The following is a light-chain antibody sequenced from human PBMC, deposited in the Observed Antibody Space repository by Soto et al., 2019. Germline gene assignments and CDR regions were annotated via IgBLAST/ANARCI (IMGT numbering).Light chain of an antibody. CDR2: GAY. CDR1: QSVTSSY. CDR3: KQYGSSPTT. J-gene: IGKJ1*01. V-gene: IGKV3-20*01. Sequence: EIVLTQSPGTLSLSPGERATLSCRASQSVTSSYLAWWQQKPGQAHRLLIYGAYSRATGIQDRFSGSGSGTDFTLTIRRLEPEDFAVYFCKQYGSSPTTFGQGTKVDIK.